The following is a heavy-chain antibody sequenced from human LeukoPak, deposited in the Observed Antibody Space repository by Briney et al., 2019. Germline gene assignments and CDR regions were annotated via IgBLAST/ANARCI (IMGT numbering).Heavy chain of an antibody. CDR1: GFTFSSYA. D-gene: IGHD4-11*01. Sequence: PGGSLRLSCAASGFTFSSYAMSWVRQAPGKGLEWVSGISDGGITTYYADSVKGRFTISGANSKNTLYLQMNTLRAEDTAVYYCAKQAGTVYSNFDYWGQGTLVTVSS. CDR3: AKQAGTVYSNFDY. J-gene: IGHJ4*02. CDR2: ISDGGITT. V-gene: IGHV3-23*01.